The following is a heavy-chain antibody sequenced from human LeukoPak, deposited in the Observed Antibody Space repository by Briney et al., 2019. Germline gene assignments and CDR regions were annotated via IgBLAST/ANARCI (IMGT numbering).Heavy chain of an antibody. D-gene: IGHD1-26*01. Sequence: GGSLRLSCAASGFTFSSYWMSWVRQAPGKGLEWVSSLSGSGGYTYHANSVKGRFTISRDNSKNTLYLRMNSLRAEDTAVYYCAKGMGYYDGMDVWGQGTTVTVSS. V-gene: IGHV3-23*01. J-gene: IGHJ6*02. CDR2: LSGSGGYT. CDR3: AKGMGYYDGMDV. CDR1: GFTFSSYW.